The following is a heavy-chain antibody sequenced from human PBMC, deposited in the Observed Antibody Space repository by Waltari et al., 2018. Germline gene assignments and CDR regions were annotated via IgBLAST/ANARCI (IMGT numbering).Heavy chain of an antibody. CDR3: ARDRGRGLYLDT. Sequence: QLQLQESGPGLVKPSGTLSLSCAVSGASVGSAYWWSWVRQSPRKGLEWIGQVHGSGRTNYNPSFASRVTISIDTSNNQFSLKVTSATAADTAVYYCARDRGRGLYLDTWGPGTLVTVSP. J-gene: IGHJ5*02. CDR2: VHGSGRT. CDR1: GASVGSAYW. D-gene: IGHD2-15*01. V-gene: IGHV4-4*02.